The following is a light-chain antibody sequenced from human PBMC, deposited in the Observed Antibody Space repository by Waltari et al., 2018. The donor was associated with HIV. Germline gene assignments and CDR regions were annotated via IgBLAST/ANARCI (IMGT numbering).Light chain of an antibody. J-gene: IGLJ2*01. CDR1: SSVVGSFTF. V-gene: IGLV2-23*01. CDR2: EGS. CDR3: CSYAGSSTLEV. Sequence: QSALTQPASVSGSLGQSIPISCTGTSSVVGSFTFVSWYQQHPGKAPKLMIYEGSKRPSGVSNRFSGSKSGNTASLTISGLQAEDEADYYCCSYAGSSTLEVFGGGTKLTVL.